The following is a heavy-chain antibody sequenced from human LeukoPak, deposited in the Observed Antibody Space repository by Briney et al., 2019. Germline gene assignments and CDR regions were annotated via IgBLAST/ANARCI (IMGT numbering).Heavy chain of an antibody. CDR1: GGSIRRYY. CDR3: AREVDYGDYDY. CDR2: IYYSGST. Sequence: SETLSLPCTVSGGSIRRYYSCWIRQPPGGGLEWIGYIYYSGSTNHNPSRNIRVTISVDTSKIQFSLKLSSVTAADTALYYCAREVDYGDYDYWGQGTLVTVST. V-gene: IGHV4-59*01. D-gene: IGHD4-17*01. J-gene: IGHJ4*02.